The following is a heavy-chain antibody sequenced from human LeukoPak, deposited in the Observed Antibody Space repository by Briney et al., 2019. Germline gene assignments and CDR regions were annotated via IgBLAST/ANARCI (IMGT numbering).Heavy chain of an antibody. D-gene: IGHD2-21*02. CDR1: GFTFSSYA. Sequence: GGSLRLSCAASGFTFSSYAMSWVRQAPGKGLEWVSAISGSGGSTYYADSVKGRFTISRDNSKNTLYLQMNSLRAEDTAVYYCAKLHIVVVTATRYYFDYWGQGTLVTVSS. CDR2: ISGSGGST. J-gene: IGHJ4*02. CDR3: AKLHIVVVTATRYYFDY. V-gene: IGHV3-23*01.